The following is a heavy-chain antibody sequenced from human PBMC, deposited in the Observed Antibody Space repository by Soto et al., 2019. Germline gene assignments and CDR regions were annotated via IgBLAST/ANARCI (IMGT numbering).Heavy chain of an antibody. CDR2: ISYDSDTI. V-gene: IGHV3-48*02. J-gene: IGHJ6*02. Sequence: XGSLRLSCAGSGFTFGTYSMSWVRQAAGKGLEWIAYISYDSDTIQYADSVKGRFTISRDNAKNSLYLQMNSLRDEDTAVYYCARLYYDYVWGQGTTVTVSS. D-gene: IGHD3-3*01. CDR3: ARLYYDYV. CDR1: GFTFGTYS.